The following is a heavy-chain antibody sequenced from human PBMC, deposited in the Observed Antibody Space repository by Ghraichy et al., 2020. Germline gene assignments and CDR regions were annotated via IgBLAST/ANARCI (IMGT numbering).Heavy chain of an antibody. CDR3: ARHKGGRYTTGCYRDWFDP. J-gene: IGHJ5*02. Sequence: SQTLSLTCTVSGDSISRSTYYWGWIRQPPGKGLEWIGSFSSTGTTDDNPSLKSRLTLSVDTTKNQFSLKLSAVTAAATAMYYCARHKGGRYTTGCYRDWFDPWGQGTQVTVSS. V-gene: IGHV4-39*01. CDR2: FSSTGTT. D-gene: IGHD2-2*02. CDR1: GDSISRSTYY.